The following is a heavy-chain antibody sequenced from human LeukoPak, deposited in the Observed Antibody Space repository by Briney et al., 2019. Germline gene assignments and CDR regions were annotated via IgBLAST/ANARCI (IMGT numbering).Heavy chain of an antibody. Sequence: GGCLRLSCAASGFTFSNYAMSWVRQTPRKGLEWVSTISGSGGGTYYADSVKGRFTISRDNSKNTLYLQMNSLRVEDTAEYYCARTDGYTSSWDYWGQGTLVTVSS. D-gene: IGHD6-13*01. J-gene: IGHJ4*02. CDR3: ARTDGYTSSWDY. CDR1: GFTFSNYA. V-gene: IGHV3-23*01. CDR2: ISGSGGGT.